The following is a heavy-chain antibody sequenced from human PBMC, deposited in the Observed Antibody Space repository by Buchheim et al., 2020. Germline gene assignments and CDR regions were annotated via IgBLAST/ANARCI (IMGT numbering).Heavy chain of an antibody. V-gene: IGHV3-11*06. CDR1: GFTFSDYY. CDR3: ARDTVTTSPYYYYGMDV. J-gene: IGHJ6*02. D-gene: IGHD4-17*01. Sequence: QVQLVESGGGLVKPGGSLRLSCAASGFTFSDYYMSWIRQAPGKGLVWVSYISSSSSYTNYADPVKGRFTISRDNAKHSLYLQMNSLRAEDTAVYYCARDTVTTSPYYYYGMDVWGQGTT. CDR2: ISSSSSYT.